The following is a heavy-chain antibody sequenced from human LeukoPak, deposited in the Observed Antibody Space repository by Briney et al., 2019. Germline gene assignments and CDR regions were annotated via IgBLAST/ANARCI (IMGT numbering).Heavy chain of an antibody. V-gene: IGHV3-9*01. CDR1: GFTFDEYA. CDR3: AKVGIFGLVTYYFDY. CDR2: ISWNSGLI. D-gene: IGHD3/OR15-3a*01. Sequence: GGSLRLSCAASGFTFDEYAMHWVRQAPGKGLEWVSGISWNSGLIDYADSVRGRFTISRDNAKNSLFLQMNSLKAEDTAFYYCAKVGIFGLVTYYFDYWGQGTLVTVSS. J-gene: IGHJ4*02.